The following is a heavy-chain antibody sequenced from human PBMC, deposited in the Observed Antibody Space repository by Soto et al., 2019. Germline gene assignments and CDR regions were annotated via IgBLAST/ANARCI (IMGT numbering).Heavy chain of an antibody. CDR2: IYGGGST. CDR3: ARARRGIAVAGTDWFDY. CDR1: GFTVSSNY. D-gene: IGHD6-19*01. J-gene: IGHJ4*02. V-gene: IGHV3-53*02. Sequence: EVQLVETGGGLIQPGGSLRLSCAASGFTVSSNYMSWVRQAPGKGLEWVSVIYGGGSTYYADSVKGRFTISRDNSKNTLYLQMNSLRAEDTAVYYCARARRGIAVAGTDWFDYWGQGTLVTVSS.